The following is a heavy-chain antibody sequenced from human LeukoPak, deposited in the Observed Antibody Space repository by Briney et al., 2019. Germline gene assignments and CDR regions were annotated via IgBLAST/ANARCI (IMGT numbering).Heavy chain of an antibody. CDR1: GFTFSSYA. D-gene: IGHD3-10*01. V-gene: IGHV3-30*04. CDR2: ISYDGSNK. J-gene: IGHJ3*02. Sequence: GRSLRLSCAAPGFTFSSYAMHWVRQAPGKGLEWVAVISYDGSNKYYADSVKGRFTISRDNSKNTLYLQMNSLRAEDTAVYYCAREGALHAFDIWGQGTMVTVSS. CDR3: AREGALHAFDI.